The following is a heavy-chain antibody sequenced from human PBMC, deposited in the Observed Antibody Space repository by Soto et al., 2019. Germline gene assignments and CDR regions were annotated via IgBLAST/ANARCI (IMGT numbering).Heavy chain of an antibody. CDR3: ARGDSPVQFDY. CDR2: INGYNGNT. Sequence: QVQLVQSGAEMRKPGASVKVSCKTSGYTFINYGIIWVRQAPGQGLAWMGWINGYNGNTNYAQNFQGRVAMTTDTSTSTVYMELRNLRSDDTAVYYCARGDSPVQFDYWGQGTLVTVSS. V-gene: IGHV1-18*01. D-gene: IGHD4-4*01. J-gene: IGHJ4*02. CDR1: GYTFINYG.